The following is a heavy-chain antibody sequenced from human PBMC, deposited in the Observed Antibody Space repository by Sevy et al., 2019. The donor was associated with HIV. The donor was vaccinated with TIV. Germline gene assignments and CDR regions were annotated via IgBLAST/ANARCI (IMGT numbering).Heavy chain of an antibody. CDR1: GFTFTNYG. CDR2: ISNSGANT. CDR3: AKQWTLLSDWYGEFDY. J-gene: IGHJ4*02. D-gene: IGHD6-19*01. Sequence: GGSLRLSCAASGFTFTNYGMHWVRQAPGKGLEWVSGISNSGANTYYADSVRGRFTVSRDNSKNTVYLQLNSLRAEDTAIYYCAKQWTLLSDWYGEFDYWGQGTLVTVSS. V-gene: IGHV3-23*01.